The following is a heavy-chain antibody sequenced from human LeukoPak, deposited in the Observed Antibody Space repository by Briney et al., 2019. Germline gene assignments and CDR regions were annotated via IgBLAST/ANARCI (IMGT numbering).Heavy chain of an antibody. CDR3: ARDLTHRRNYDNSGYQIVPAF. CDR2: IVVGSGKT. D-gene: IGHD3-22*01. CDR1: GFTFSSSA. Sequence: SVKVSCKASGFTFSSSAMQWVRQARGQRLEWIGWIVVGSGKTNYAQKFQERVTITRDLSTGTVYMELSNLRSDDTAVYYCARDLTHRRNYDNSGYQIVPAFWGQGTLVTVSS. J-gene: IGHJ4*02. V-gene: IGHV1-58*02.